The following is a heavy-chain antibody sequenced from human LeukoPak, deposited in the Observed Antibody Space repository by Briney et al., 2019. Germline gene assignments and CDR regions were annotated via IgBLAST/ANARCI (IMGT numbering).Heavy chain of an antibody. J-gene: IGHJ4*02. V-gene: IGHV3-21*04. D-gene: IGHD5-18*01. Sequence: GGSLRLSCAASGFTFSSYSMNWVRQAPGKGLEWVSSISSSSYIYYADSVKGRFTISRDNSKNTLHLQMNSLRAEDTAVYYCAKDRWIQLWPFDYWGQGTLVTVSS. CDR3: AKDRWIQLWPFDY. CDR1: GFTFSSYS. CDR2: ISSSSYI.